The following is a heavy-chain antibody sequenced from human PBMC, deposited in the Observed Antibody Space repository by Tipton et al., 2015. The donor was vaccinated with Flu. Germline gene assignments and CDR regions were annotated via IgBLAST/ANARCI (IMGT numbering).Heavy chain of an antibody. CDR2: MSPNTGNT. CDR3: ARVPPFKNWNDETVY. CDR1: GYTFTNYD. D-gene: IGHD1-1*01. Sequence: QVQLVQSGAEVRKPGASVKVSCKASGYTFTNYDINWVRQATGQGREWMGWMSPNTGNTGDAQKFQGRVTMTRDTTISTAYMELSSLRSEDTAVYYCARVPPFKNWNDETVYWGQGTLVTVSS. J-gene: IGHJ4*02. V-gene: IGHV1-8*01.